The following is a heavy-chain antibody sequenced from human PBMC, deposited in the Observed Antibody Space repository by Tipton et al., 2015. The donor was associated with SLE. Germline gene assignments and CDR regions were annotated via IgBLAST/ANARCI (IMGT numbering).Heavy chain of an antibody. CDR3: ARPRSNWDYWNFDL. CDR1: GGSFSDYY. J-gene: IGHJ2*01. D-gene: IGHD7-27*01. Sequence: TLSLTCAVYGGSFSDYYWSWIRQPPGKGLEWVGEINHSGRTSYNSSPKSRVTISVDTSKNRFSLKLSSVTAADTAIYYCARPRSNWDYWNFDLWGRGTLVTVSA. CDR2: INHSGRT. V-gene: IGHV4-34*01.